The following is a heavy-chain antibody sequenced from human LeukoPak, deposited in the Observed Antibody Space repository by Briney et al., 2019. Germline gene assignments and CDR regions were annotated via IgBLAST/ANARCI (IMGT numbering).Heavy chain of an antibody. CDR1: GFTFSSYA. Sequence: AGGSLRLSCAASGFTFSSYAMSWVRQAPGKGLEWVSAISGSGGSTYYADSVKGRFTISRDNSKNTLYLQMNSLRAEDTAAYYCARDHILTGYSKDYYYYMDVWGKGTTVTVSS. CDR2: ISGSGGST. CDR3: ARDHILTGYSKDYYYYMDV. V-gene: IGHV3-23*01. D-gene: IGHD3-9*01. J-gene: IGHJ6*03.